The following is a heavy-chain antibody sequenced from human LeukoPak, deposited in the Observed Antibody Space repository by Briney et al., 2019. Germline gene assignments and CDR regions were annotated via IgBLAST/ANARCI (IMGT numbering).Heavy chain of an antibody. Sequence: GGSLRLSCAASGFTFSSYAMTWVHQAPGKGLEWVSAISGSGGSTYYADSVKGRFTISRDNSKNTLYLQVNSLRAEDTAIYYCAKVRLLWFGELLSRGLDTFDIWGQGTMVTVSS. CDR1: GFTFSSYA. CDR3: AKVRLLWFGELLSRGLDTFDI. CDR2: ISGSGGST. V-gene: IGHV3-23*01. D-gene: IGHD3-10*01. J-gene: IGHJ3*02.